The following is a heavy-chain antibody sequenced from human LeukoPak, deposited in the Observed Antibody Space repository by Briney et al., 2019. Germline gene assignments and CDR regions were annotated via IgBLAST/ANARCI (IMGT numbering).Heavy chain of an antibody. V-gene: IGHV4-39*01. CDR1: GGSISSSSYY. J-gene: IGHJ4*02. CDR3: ARHYRRTSSGWPPSDY. D-gene: IGHD6-19*01. Sequence: NPSETLSLTCTVSGGSISSSSYYWGWIRQPPGKGLEWIGSISYSGSTYYNPSLKSRVTISVDTSKNQLSLKLSSVTAADTAVYYCARHYRRTSSGWPPSDYWGQGTLVTVSS. CDR2: ISYSGST.